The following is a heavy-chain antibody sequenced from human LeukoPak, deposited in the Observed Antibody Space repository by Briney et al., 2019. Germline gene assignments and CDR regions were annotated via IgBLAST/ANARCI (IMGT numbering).Heavy chain of an antibody. CDR3: ARGRGSQSFDY. V-gene: IGHV1-2*02. Sequence: GASVTVSCKTSTYTFTGYYIHWVRQAPGQGLEWMGWINPNSGDTNYAQKFQGRVTMTRDTSISTAYMDLNRLTSGDTAVYFCARGRGSQSFDYWGQGTLVTVSS. CDR1: TYTFTGYY. D-gene: IGHD1-26*01. CDR2: INPNSGDT. J-gene: IGHJ4*02.